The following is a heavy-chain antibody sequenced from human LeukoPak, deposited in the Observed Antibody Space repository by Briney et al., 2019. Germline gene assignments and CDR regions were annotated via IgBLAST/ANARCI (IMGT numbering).Heavy chain of an antibody. Sequence: PSETLSLTCTVSGGSISSYYWSWIRQPPGKGLEWIGEINHSGSTNYNPSLKSRVTISVDTSKNQFSLKLSSVTAADTAVYYCARGPMRGYSYDRRFDYWGQGTLVTVSS. CDR2: INHSGST. V-gene: IGHV4-34*01. CDR1: GGSISSYY. CDR3: ARGPMRGYSYDRRFDY. D-gene: IGHD5-18*01. J-gene: IGHJ4*02.